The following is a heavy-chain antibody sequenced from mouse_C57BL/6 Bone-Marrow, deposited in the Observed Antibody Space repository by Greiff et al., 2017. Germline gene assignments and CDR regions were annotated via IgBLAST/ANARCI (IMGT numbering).Heavy chain of an antibody. Sequence: QVQLQQPGAELVMPGASVKLSRKASGYTFTSYWMHWVKQRPGQGLEWIGEIDPSDSYTNYNQKFKGKSTLTVDKSSSTAYMQLSSLTSEDSAVYYCARETAQVYFDYWGQGTTLTVSS. J-gene: IGHJ2*01. CDR1: GYTFTSYW. V-gene: IGHV1-69*01. CDR2: IDPSDSYT. D-gene: IGHD3-2*02. CDR3: ARETAQVYFDY.